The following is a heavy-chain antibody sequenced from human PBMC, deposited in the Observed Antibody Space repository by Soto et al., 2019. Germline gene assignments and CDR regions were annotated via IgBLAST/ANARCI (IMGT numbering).Heavy chain of an antibody. D-gene: IGHD2-21*01. CDR2: ISWNSGRI. J-gene: IGHJ6*03. CDR3: AKDSGGDRCSYYMDV. CDR1: GFTFDDYA. Sequence: EVQLVESGGGLVQPGRSLRLSCAASGFTFDDYAMHWVRQAPGKGLEWVSGISWNSGRIGYADSVKGRFTISRDNAKNSLYLQMNSLRAEDTALYYCAKDSGGDRCSYYMDVWGKGTTVTVSS. V-gene: IGHV3-9*01.